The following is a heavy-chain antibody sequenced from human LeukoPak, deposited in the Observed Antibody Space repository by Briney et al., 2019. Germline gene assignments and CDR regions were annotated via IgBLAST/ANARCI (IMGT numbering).Heavy chain of an antibody. J-gene: IGHJ4*02. CDR1: LDSTTSNF. CDR3: AREILGGFNPGAY. D-gene: IGHD1-14*01. Sequence: PSEALSLTCTVSLDSTTSNFWSWVRQPPGKGLEWIGEIHRSGSPNYNPSLQSRVTISIDRSRNQIALELSSVTAADTAVYYCAREILGGFNPGAYWGQGTLVTVSS. CDR2: IHRSGSP. V-gene: IGHV4-4*02.